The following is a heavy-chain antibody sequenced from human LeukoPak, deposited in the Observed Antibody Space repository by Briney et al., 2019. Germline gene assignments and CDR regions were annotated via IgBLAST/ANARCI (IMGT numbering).Heavy chain of an antibody. CDR3: AKDARLARRDGYSSYFDL. CDR2: MSYDGGNK. J-gene: IGHJ2*01. V-gene: IGHV3-30*18. CDR1: GFTFSSYG. Sequence: PGGSLRLSCAASGFTFSSYGMHWVRQAPGKGLEWVAVMSYDGGNKFYADFVKGRFIISRDNSRNTLYLQMSTLGAEDTAVYYCAKDARLARRDGYSSYFDLWGRGTLVTVSS. D-gene: IGHD5-24*01.